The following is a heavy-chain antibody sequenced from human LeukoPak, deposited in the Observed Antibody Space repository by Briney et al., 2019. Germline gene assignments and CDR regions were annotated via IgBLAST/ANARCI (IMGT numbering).Heavy chain of an antibody. CDR2: INSDGSST. V-gene: IGHV3-74*01. J-gene: IGHJ5*02. CDR3: AIRYCSSTSCPFDP. D-gene: IGHD2-2*01. Sequence: GGSLRLSCAASGSTFSSYWMHWVRQAPGKGLVWVSRINSDGSSTSYADSVKGRFTISRDNAKNTLYLQMNSLRAEDTAVYYCAIRYCSSTSCPFDPWGQGTLVTVSS. CDR1: GSTFSSYW.